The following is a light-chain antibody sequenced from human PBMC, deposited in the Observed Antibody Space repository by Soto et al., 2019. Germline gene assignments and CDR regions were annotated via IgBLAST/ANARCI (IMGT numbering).Light chain of an antibody. J-gene: IGKJ1*01. CDR1: QTVSNY. V-gene: IGKV3D-15*01. Sequence: EIVLTQSPATLSLSPGARATLSCRASQTVSNYLLWYQQKPGQAPRLLIYDASNRATGIPARFIGIGSETEFTLTLNSLQSEDFAVDYCQQYNNWWTFGQGTKVDI. CDR2: DAS. CDR3: QQYNNWWT.